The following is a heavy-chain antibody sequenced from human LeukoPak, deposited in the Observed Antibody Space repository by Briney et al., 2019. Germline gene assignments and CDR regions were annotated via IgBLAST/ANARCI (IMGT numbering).Heavy chain of an antibody. V-gene: IGHV4-30-4*01. Sequence: SETLSLTCTVSGGSISSGDYYWSWIRQPPGKGLEWIGYIYYSGSTYYNPSLKSRVTISVDTSKNQFSLKLSSVTAADTAVYYCAREGYVDEEYYFDYWGQGTLVTVSS. CDR1: GGSISSGDYY. J-gene: IGHJ4*02. D-gene: IGHD2-2*01. CDR2: IYYSGST. CDR3: AREGYVDEEYYFDY.